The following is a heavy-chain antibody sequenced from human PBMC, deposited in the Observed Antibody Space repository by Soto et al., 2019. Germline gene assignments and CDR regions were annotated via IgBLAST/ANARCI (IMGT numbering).Heavy chain of an antibody. J-gene: IGHJ4*02. V-gene: IGHV3-23*01. Sequence: EVQLLESGGGLVQPGGSLRLSCVASGFSFSSHAMTWVRQAPEKGLEWVSGLTGSGGSTYYADAVKGRFTISRDNSKNTLYLQMNSLRAEDTAVYYCAKWGGYLAGHDDGHDYWGQGTLVTVSS. CDR3: AKWGGYLAGHDDGHDY. CDR1: GFSFSSHA. CDR2: LTGSGGST. D-gene: IGHD2-15*01.